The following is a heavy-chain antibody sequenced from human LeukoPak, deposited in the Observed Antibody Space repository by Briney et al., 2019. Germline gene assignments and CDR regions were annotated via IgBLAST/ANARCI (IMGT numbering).Heavy chain of an antibody. V-gene: IGHV3-7*01. Sequence: GGSLRLSCAASGFIFSNYWMSWVRQAPGKGLEWVANIKQDGSEKYYVDSVKGRFTISRDNAKNSLYLEMSSLKAEDTAVYYRVRYGREDCSSSVCYRWFDPWGQGTLVTVSS. D-gene: IGHD2-2*01. CDR2: IKQDGSEK. CDR3: VRYGREDCSSSVCYRWFDP. J-gene: IGHJ5*02. CDR1: GFIFSNYW.